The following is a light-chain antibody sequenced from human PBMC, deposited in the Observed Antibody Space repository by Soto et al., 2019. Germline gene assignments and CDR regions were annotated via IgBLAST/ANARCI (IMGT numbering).Light chain of an antibody. CDR1: QSFSSSY. J-gene: IGKJ1*01. Sequence: EIVLTQSPGSLSLSPGERATLSCRASQSFSSSYLAWYQQKPGQAPRLLIYGASSRATGIPDRFSGSGSGTDFTLTISRLETQDSAVYYGQQYGSSPTGTFGQGTKVDIK. CDR3: QQYGSSPTGT. V-gene: IGKV3-20*01. CDR2: GAS.